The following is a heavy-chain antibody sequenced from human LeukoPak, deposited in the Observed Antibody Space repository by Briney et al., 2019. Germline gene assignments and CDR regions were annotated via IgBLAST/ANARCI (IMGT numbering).Heavy chain of an antibody. Sequence: GGSLRLSCAASGFTFSNYAMNWVRQAPGKGLEWVSGTSGSGGATYYADSVKGRFTISRDNSKNTLYLQMNSLRAEDTAVYYCAKGTTYSSGDDGFDIWGQGTMVTVSS. CDR2: TSGSGGAT. D-gene: IGHD3-22*01. CDR3: AKGTTYSSGDDGFDI. V-gene: IGHV3-23*01. J-gene: IGHJ3*02. CDR1: GFTFSNYA.